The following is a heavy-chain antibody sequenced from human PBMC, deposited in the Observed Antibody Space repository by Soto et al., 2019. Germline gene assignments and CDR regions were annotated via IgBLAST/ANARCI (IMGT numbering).Heavy chain of an antibody. D-gene: IGHD2-2*01. CDR1: GFYFNNYG. Sequence: PGGSLRLSCAVSGFYFNNYGINWVRQAPGKGLEWVSSVSKSDYTYYSDSVKGRFTISRDNAKNSVSLQMNSLRPEDTAVYYCAREDSIIIPAVSDSWGQGTLVTSPQ. CDR3: AREDSIIIPAVSDS. CDR2: VSKSDYT. J-gene: IGHJ4*02. V-gene: IGHV3-21*01.